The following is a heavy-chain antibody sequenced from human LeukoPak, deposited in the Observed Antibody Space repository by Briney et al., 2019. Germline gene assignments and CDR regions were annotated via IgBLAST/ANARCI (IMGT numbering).Heavy chain of an antibody. V-gene: IGHV3-48*01. D-gene: IGHD3-16*01. Sequence: GGSLRLSCAASGFIFSTYSMSWVRQAPGKGLEWVSSISSSNIYYADSVRGRFTISRDNAKNSLYLQMNSLRADDTAVYYCARGGGFDYWGQGTLVTVSS. CDR1: GFIFSTYS. CDR2: ISSSNI. J-gene: IGHJ4*02. CDR3: ARGGGFDY.